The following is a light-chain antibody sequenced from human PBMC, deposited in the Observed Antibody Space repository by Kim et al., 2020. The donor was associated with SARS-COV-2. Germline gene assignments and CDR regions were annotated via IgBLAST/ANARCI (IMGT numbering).Light chain of an antibody. J-gene: IGLJ2*01. CDR3: QVWDSSTV. V-gene: IGLV3-9*01. CDR1: NIGSKN. CDR2: RDS. Sequence: VSGALGQTARITCGGNNIGSKNVHWYQQKPGQAPVLVIYRDSNRPSGIPERFSGSNSGNTATLTISRAQAGDEADYYCQVWDSSTVFGGGTQLTVL.